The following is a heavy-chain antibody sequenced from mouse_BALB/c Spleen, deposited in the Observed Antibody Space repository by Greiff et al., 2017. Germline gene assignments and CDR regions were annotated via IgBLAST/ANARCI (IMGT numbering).Heavy chain of an antibody. Sequence: EVKLVESGGDLVKPGGSLKLSCAASGFTFSSYGMSWVRQTPDKRLEWVATISSGGSYTYYPDSVKGRFTISRDNAKNTLYLQMSSLKSEDTAMYYCARDYPYYFDYWGQGTTLTVSS. V-gene: IGHV5-6*01. CDR2: ISSGGSYT. CDR3: ARDYPYYFDY. CDR1: GFTFSSYG. D-gene: IGHD5-5*01. J-gene: IGHJ2*01.